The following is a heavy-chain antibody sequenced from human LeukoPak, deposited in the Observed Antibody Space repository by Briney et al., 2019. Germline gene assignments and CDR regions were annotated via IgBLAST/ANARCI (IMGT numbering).Heavy chain of an antibody. V-gene: IGHV4-59*01. CDR1: GDSMTSYY. J-gene: IGHJ4*02. CDR3: ARGLPGSSWHLGY. CDR2: VYDNGNT. Sequence: SETLSLTCTVSGDSMTSYYWNWLRQSPGKGLEWFGYVYDNGNTAYNPSLRSRVTISLDTSESQFSLSLASMTAADTAVYYCARGLPGSSWHLGYWGQGILVTVSS. D-gene: IGHD6-13*01.